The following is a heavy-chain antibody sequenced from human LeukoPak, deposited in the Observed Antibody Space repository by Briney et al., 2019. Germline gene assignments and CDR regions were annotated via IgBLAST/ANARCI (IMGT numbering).Heavy chain of an antibody. J-gene: IGHJ4*02. CDR1: GFTFSRYY. V-gene: IGHV3-23*01. CDR2: ISGNGLKT. Sequence: GSLRLSCVTSGFTFSRYYMSWVRQTPGKGLEWVSAISGNGLKTFYPGSVKGRFTISRDNSKNTLYLQMNSLRAEDTAVYYCAKEGFDSWGQGTLVTVSS. CDR3: AKEGFDS.